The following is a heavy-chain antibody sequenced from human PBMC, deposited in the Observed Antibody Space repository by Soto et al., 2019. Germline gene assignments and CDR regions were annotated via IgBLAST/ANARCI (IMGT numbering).Heavy chain of an antibody. Sequence: HLQLQESGPGLVKPSETLSLTCTVSGDSIISSSYYWGWIRQPPGKGLEWIGTIYYSGSTYYNPSLKRRVTISLDTSKNQFSLKLTSVTAADTAVYYCATSYVLRFLARLPDAFDIWGQGTMVTVSS. CDR1: GDSIISSSYY. CDR2: IYYSGST. J-gene: IGHJ3*02. CDR3: ATSYVLRFLARLPDAFDI. D-gene: IGHD3-3*01. V-gene: IGHV4-39*01.